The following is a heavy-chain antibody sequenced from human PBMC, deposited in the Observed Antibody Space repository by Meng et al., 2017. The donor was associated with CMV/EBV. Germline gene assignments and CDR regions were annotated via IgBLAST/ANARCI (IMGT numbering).Heavy chain of an antibody. V-gene: IGHV3-21*01. CDR1: TFSSYS. D-gene: IGHD2-2*02. CDR2: MSSSSSYI. CDR3: ARDLGGCSSTSCYKGWFDP. Sequence: TFSSYSMNWVRQAPGKGLEWVSSMSSSSSYIYYADSVKGRFTISRDNAKNSLYLQMNSLRAEDTAVYYCARDLGGCSSTSCYKGWFDPWGQGTLVTVSS. J-gene: IGHJ5*02.